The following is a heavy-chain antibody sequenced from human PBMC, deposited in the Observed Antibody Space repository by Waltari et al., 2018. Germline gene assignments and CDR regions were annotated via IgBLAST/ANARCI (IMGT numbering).Heavy chain of an antibody. CDR3: ARGGSKRRTHLYSSSWYGSFDI. CDR2: IYYSGRT. D-gene: IGHD6-13*01. J-gene: IGHJ3*02. V-gene: IGHV4-39*07. CDR1: GGSISSSSYY. Sequence: QLQLQESGPGLVKPSETLSLTCTVSGGSISSSSYYWGWIRQPPGKGLEWIGSIYYSGRTYYNPSLKSRVTISVDTSKNQFSRKLSSVTAADTAVYYCARGGSKRRTHLYSSSWYGSFDIWGQGTMVTVSS.